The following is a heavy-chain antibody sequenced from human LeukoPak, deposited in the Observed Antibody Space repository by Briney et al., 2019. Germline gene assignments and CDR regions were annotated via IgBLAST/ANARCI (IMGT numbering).Heavy chain of an antibody. J-gene: IGHJ4*02. V-gene: IGHV1-2*02. CDR1: GYTFTGYY. D-gene: IGHD2-2*01. Sequence: ASVKVSCKASGYTFTGYYMHWVRQAPGQGLEWMGWINPNSGGTDYAQKFQGRVTMTRGTSISTAYMELSRLRSDDTAVYYCARRGYCSSTSCYDYWGQGTLVTVSS. CDR2: INPNSGGT. CDR3: ARRGYCSSTSCYDY.